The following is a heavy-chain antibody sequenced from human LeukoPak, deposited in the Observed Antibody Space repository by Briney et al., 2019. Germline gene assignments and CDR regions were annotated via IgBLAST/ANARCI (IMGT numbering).Heavy chain of an antibody. Sequence: ASVKVSCKASGYTLTSYDINWVRQATGQGLEWMGWMNPNSGNTGYAQKFQGRVTMTRNTSISTAYMELSSLRSEDTAVYYCARGRIAAAGSFDYWGQGTLVTVSS. J-gene: IGHJ4*02. CDR2: MNPNSGNT. D-gene: IGHD6-13*01. CDR3: ARGRIAAAGSFDY. CDR1: GYTLTSYD. V-gene: IGHV1-8*01.